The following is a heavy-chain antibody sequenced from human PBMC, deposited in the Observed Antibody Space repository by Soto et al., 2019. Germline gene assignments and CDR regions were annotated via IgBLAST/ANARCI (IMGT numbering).Heavy chain of an antibody. Sequence: SVKVSFKASGGTVSSYAINWVRQAPGQGLEWMGGIIPIFGTANYAQKFQGRVTITRDTSASTAYMELSSLRSEDTAVYYCARDVAAAAPWGQGTLVTVSS. V-gene: IGHV1-69*05. CDR1: GGTVSSYA. J-gene: IGHJ5*02. CDR2: IIPIFGTA. D-gene: IGHD6-13*01. CDR3: ARDVAAAAP.